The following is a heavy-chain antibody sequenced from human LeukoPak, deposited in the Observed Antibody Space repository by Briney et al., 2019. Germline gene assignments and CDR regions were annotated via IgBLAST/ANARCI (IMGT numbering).Heavy chain of an antibody. Sequence: GGSLRLSCAASGFNFSDYYMTWIRQAPGKGLEWLSYMSNNGSSAYHRDSAKGRFTISRDNAKNALYLEMNSLTVEDTAVYYCARQKRAFDYWGRGTLVTVST. CDR2: MSNNGSSA. J-gene: IGHJ4*02. CDR3: ARQKRAFDY. V-gene: IGHV3-11*01. CDR1: GFNFSDYY.